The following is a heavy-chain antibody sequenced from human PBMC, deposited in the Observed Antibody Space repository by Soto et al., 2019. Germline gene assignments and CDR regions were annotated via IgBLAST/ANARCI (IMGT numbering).Heavy chain of an antibody. CDR3: ARDYYYDSSGYGY. J-gene: IGHJ4*02. CDR2: IWYDGSNK. D-gene: IGHD3-22*01. V-gene: IGHV3-33*01. Sequence: GGSLRLSCAASGITFSSYGMHWVRQAPGKGLEWVAVIWYDGSNKYYADSVKGRFTISRDNSKNTLYLQMNSLRAEDTAVYYCARDYYYDSSGYGYWGQGTLVTVSS. CDR1: GITFSSYG.